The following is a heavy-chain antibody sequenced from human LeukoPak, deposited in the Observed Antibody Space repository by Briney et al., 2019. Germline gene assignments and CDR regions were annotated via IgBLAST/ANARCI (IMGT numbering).Heavy chain of an antibody. D-gene: IGHD2-2*01. V-gene: IGHV1-2*02. CDR3: ARGSTVPATIRRAFDI. Sequence: GASVKVSCKASGYTFTSYYIHWLRQAPGQGLEWMGWINPNSGGTNYAQKFQGRVTMTRDTSISTAYMELSSLTSDDTAVYYCARGSTVPATIRRAFDIWGQGTMVTVSS. J-gene: IGHJ3*02. CDR1: GYTFTSYY. CDR2: INPNSGGT.